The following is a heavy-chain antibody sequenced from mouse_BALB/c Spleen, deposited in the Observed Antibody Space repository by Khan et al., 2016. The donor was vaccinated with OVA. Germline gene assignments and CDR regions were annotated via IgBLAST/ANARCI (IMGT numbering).Heavy chain of an antibody. D-gene: IGHD3-3*01. J-gene: IGHJ3*01. CDR3: ARGRAY. CDR1: GYSITSDYA. Sequence: EVQLQESGPGLVKPSQSLSLTCTVTGYSITSDYAWNWIRQFPGNKLEWMGYINYSGSTSYTPSLKSRTSITRDTSKNRFFLQLNSVTTEETATYYCARGRAYWGQGTLVTVSA. V-gene: IGHV3-2*02. CDR2: INYSGST.